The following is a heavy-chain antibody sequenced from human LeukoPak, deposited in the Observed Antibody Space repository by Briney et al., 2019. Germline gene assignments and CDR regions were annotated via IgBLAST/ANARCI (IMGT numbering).Heavy chain of an antibody. D-gene: IGHD4-23*01. V-gene: IGHV4-34*01. CDR2: INHSGST. J-gene: IGHJ4*02. CDR3: ARGSHGGLY. CDR1: GGSFSGYY. Sequence: PSETLSLTCAVYGGSFSGYYWSWIRQPPGKGLEWIGEINHSGSTNYNPSLKSRVTISVDTSKNQFSLKLSSVTAADTAVYYCARGSHGGLYWGQGTLVTVSS.